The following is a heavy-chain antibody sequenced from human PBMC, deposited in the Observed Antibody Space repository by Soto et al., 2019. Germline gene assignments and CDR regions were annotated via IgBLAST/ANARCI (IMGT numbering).Heavy chain of an antibody. CDR2: IGSNGGST. Sequence: PGGPLRLSSAASGFTFSGYAMSGVRQAQGKGLEDVSAIGSNGGSTYYADSVKGRFSITRDNSKNTLYLQMSSLRAEDTAVYYCVKDPFGFDKDKTFDYWGQGTLVTVSS. D-gene: IGHD2-15*01. J-gene: IGHJ4*02. V-gene: IGHV3-64D*08. CDR3: VKDPFGFDKDKTFDY. CDR1: GFTFSGYA.